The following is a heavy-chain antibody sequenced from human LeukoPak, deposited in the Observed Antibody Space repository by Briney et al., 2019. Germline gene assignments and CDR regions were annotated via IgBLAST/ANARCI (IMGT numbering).Heavy chain of an antibody. Sequence: SETLSLTCTVSGGSMNSGSYYWSWIRHPAGKGLEWIGRIYTSGSTNYNPSLQSRVTISVDTSKNQFSLKLNSVTAADTAVYYCARGTMIRVDPWGQGTLVTVSS. J-gene: IGHJ5*02. CDR3: ARGTMIRVDP. CDR2: IYTSGST. V-gene: IGHV4-61*02. D-gene: IGHD3-10*01. CDR1: GGSMNSGSYY.